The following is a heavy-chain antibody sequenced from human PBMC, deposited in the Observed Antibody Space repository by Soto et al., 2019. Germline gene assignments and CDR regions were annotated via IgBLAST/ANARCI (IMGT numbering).Heavy chain of an antibody. V-gene: IGHV4-59*01. CDR3: ARGYYDTTGYSLDP. D-gene: IGHD3-22*01. Sequence: QVQLQESGPGLVKPSETLSLTCSVSGGSMNGYYWSWIRQSPGKGLEWIGYIYDGDSANYNPSLISRRIMSVDRSRNLFSLRLSSVTAADTAVYYCARGYYDTTGYSLDPWGQGTLVTVSS. J-gene: IGHJ5*02. CDR2: IYDGDSA. CDR1: GGSMNGYY.